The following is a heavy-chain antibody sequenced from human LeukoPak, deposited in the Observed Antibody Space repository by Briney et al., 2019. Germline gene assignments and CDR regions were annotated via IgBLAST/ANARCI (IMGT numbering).Heavy chain of an antibody. Sequence: PGGSLRLSCAASGFTVSSNYMSWVRQAPGKGLEWVSIIYSGDITYYADSVKGRFTISRDNSKNTLYLQMNSLRAEDTAVYYCARRYSTAWGMDYWGQGTLVTVSS. D-gene: IGHD6-19*01. CDR2: IYSGDIT. CDR3: ARRYSTAWGMDY. CDR1: GFTVSSNY. V-gene: IGHV3-66*04. J-gene: IGHJ4*02.